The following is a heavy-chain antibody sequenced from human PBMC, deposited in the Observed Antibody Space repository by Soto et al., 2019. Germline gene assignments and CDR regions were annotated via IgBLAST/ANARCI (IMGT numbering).Heavy chain of an antibody. CDR3: TTPTGSNSGYDYYYYYYMDV. D-gene: IGHD5-12*01. J-gene: IGHJ6*03. CDR1: GFTFSNAW. V-gene: IGHV3-15*01. Sequence: GSLRLSCAASGFTFSNAWMSWVRQAPGKGLEWVGRIKSKTDGGTTDYAAPVKGRFTISRDDSKNTLYLQMNSLKTEDTAVYYCTTPTGSNSGYDYYYYYYMDVWGKGTTVTVSS. CDR2: IKSKTDGGTT.